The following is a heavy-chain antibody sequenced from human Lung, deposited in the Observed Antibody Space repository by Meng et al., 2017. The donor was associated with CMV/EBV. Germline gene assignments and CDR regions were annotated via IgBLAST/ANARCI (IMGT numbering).Heavy chain of an antibody. J-gene: IGHJ5*01. CDR3: ARATIAAATMNWFDS. CDR1: GGSISSGHW. D-gene: IGHD6-25*01. V-gene: IGHV4-4*02. Sequence: GSLRLXCALSGGSISSGHWWSWARQPPLKGLEWIGEVYHSGSTNYNPSLKSRVTISLDKSKNHFSLKLTSVTAADTAVYYCARATIAAATMNWFDSWGQGDXVNGAS. CDR2: VYHSGST.